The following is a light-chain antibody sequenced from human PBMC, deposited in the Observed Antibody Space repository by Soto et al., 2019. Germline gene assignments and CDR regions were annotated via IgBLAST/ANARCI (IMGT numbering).Light chain of an antibody. V-gene: IGKV3-15*01. Sequence: EIVMTQSPATLSVSPGERAILSCRASQSVSSNLAWYQQKPGQPPRLLIYGASTRATDIAARFSGRGSGTEFTLTISSLQSEDFAVYYCQQYNKWPPFTFGPGTKVEIK. CDR3: QQYNKWPPFT. CDR2: GAS. CDR1: QSVSSN. J-gene: IGKJ3*01.